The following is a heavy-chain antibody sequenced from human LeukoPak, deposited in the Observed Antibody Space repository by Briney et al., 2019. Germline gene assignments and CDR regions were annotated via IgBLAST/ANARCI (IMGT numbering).Heavy chain of an antibody. J-gene: IGHJ6*04. Sequence: ASVKVSCKASGYTFTSYGISWVRQAPGQGLEWMGWISAYNGNTNYAQKLQGRVTITTDTSTSTAYMELRSLRSDDTAVYYCAGVGGRHYYYYGMDVWGKGTTVTVSS. CDR1: GYTFTSYG. CDR2: ISAYNGNT. CDR3: AGVGGRHYYYYGMDV. V-gene: IGHV1-18*01. D-gene: IGHD1-26*01.